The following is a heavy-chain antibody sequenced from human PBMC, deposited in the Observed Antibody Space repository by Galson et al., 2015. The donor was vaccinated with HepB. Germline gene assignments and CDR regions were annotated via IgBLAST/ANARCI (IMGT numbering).Heavy chain of an antibody. J-gene: IGHJ3*02. D-gene: IGHD3-16*01. Sequence: SLRLSCAASGFTFIRYWMSWVRQAPGKGLEWVANIKKDGSEKYYVDSVKGRFTISRDNAKNSLYLQMNSLRAEDTAVYYCARDKLGVRPGFGAGTFDIWGQGTLVTVSS. V-gene: IGHV3-7*03. CDR1: GFTFIRYW. CDR3: ARDKLGVRPGFGAGTFDI. CDR2: IKKDGSEK.